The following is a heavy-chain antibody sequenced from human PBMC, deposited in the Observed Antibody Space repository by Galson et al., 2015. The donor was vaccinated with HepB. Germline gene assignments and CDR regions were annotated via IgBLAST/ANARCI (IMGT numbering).Heavy chain of an antibody. J-gene: IGHJ6*02. CDR1: GGAISSGGYY. V-gene: IGHV4-31*03. CDR3: ARDPSSNSNGMDV. D-gene: IGHD6-6*01. CDR2: IFYTGNS. Sequence: TLSLTCTVSGGAISSGGYYWSWIRQHPGKGLEWIAFIFYTGNSYYNPSLKSRVTTSVDTSKNQFSLKLNSVTAADTAVYYCARDPSSNSNGMDVWGQGTMVTVSS.